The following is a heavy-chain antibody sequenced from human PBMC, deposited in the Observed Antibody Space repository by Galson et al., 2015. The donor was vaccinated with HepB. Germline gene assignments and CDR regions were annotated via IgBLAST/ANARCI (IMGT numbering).Heavy chain of an antibody. J-gene: IGHJ4*02. Sequence: SVKVSCKASGSTFTGYYMHWVRQAPGQGLEWMGRINPNSGGTNYAQKFQGRVTMTRDTSISTAYMELSRLRSDDTAVYYCARGGDITMEGFDYWGQGTLVTVSS. CDR1: GSTFTGYY. CDR3: ARGGDITMEGFDY. D-gene: IGHD3-10*01. V-gene: IGHV1-2*06. CDR2: INPNSGGT.